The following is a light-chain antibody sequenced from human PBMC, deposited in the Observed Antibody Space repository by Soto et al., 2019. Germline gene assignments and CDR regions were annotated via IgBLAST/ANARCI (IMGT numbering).Light chain of an antibody. Sequence: EIVLTQSPGTLSLSPGERATPSCRASQSFSSTYLAWYQQKPGQAPRLLIYDASNRATGIPARFSGSGSGTDFTLTISSLEPEDFAVYYCQQRSNWPPITFGQGTRLEIK. J-gene: IGKJ5*01. CDR2: DAS. V-gene: IGKV3-11*01. CDR3: QQRSNWPPIT. CDR1: QSFSSTY.